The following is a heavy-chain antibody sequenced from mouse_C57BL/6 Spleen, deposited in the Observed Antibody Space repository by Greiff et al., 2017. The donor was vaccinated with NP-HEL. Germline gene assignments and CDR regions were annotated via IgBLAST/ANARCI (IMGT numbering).Heavy chain of an antibody. D-gene: IGHD2-4*01. J-gene: IGHJ2*01. Sequence: QVQLQQPGAELVMPGASVKLSCKASGYTFTSYWMHWVKQRPGQGLEWIGEIDPSDSYTNYNQKFKGKSTLTVDKSSSTAYMQLSSLTSEDSAVYYCARKIYYEGYYFDYWGQGTTLTVSS. CDR1: GYTFTSYW. CDR2: IDPSDSYT. CDR3: ARKIYYEGYYFDY. V-gene: IGHV1-69*01.